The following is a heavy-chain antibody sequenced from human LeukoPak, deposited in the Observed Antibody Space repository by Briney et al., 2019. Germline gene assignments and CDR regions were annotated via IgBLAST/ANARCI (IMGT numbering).Heavy chain of an antibody. D-gene: IGHD6-19*01. CDR1: GGSISSYY. Sequence: SETLSLTCTVSGGSISSYYWSWIRQTPGKGLEWIGYIYYSGSTNFNPSLKSRVTISVDTSKNQFSLKLSSVTAADTAVYYCAREESIAVAVYYYYYMDVWGKGTTVTTSS. CDR2: IYYSGST. V-gene: IGHV4-59*12. CDR3: AREESIAVAVYYYYYMDV. J-gene: IGHJ6*03.